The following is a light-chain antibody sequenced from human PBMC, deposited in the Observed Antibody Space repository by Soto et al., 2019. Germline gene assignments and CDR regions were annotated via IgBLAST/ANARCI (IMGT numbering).Light chain of an antibody. V-gene: IGKV1-27*01. CDR1: LPLSNN. CDR3: QQAYGAPPT. Sequence: EIQMTQSTSYLFASVGDRVTMXCRASLPLSNNFVWYQQKPGKIPNLLIYAASTLQAGVPSRFSGSGSGTDFTLTISSLQPEDFATYYCQQAYGAPPTFGQGTKVDIK. J-gene: IGKJ1*01. CDR2: AAS.